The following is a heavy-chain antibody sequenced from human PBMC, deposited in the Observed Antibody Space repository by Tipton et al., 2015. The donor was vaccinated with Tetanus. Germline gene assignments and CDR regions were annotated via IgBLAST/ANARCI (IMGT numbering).Heavy chain of an antibody. V-gene: IGHV4-39*02. Sequence: TLSLTCTVSSGSISNSDYSWGWIRQPPGRGLEWIGSVDYSGSTYYNPSLGSRVAISVDTSKNHFSLKLSSVTAADTAVYYCARLSIAATGTYGLTFYYGMDVWGPGTTVTVSS. CDR2: VDYSGST. D-gene: IGHD6-13*01. J-gene: IGHJ6*02. CDR3: ARLSIAATGTYGLTFYYGMDV. CDR1: SGSISNSDYS.